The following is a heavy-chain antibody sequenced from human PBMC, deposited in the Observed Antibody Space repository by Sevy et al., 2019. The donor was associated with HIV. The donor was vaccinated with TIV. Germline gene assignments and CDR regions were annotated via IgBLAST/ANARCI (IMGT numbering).Heavy chain of an antibody. D-gene: IGHD3-3*01. Sequence: GGSLRLSCAASGFTFSSYAMNWVRQAPGKGLEWVSGISGSGGSGDKTNYADSVKGRFTISRDDSKNSLYLQLNSLRAEDTAIYYCARIFGDLFDYWGQGTLVTVSS. CDR3: ARIFGDLFDY. J-gene: IGHJ4*02. CDR1: GFTFSSYA. V-gene: IGHV3-23*01. CDR2: ISGSGGSGDKT.